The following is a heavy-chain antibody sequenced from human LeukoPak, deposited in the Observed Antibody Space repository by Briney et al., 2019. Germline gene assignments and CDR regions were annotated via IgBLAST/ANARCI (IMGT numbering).Heavy chain of an antibody. CDR1: GFTVSSNY. CDR3: ARADRTMDAFDI. D-gene: IGHD1-14*01. V-gene: IGHV3-53*01. J-gene: IGHJ3*02. CDR2: IYSGGST. Sequence: GGSLRLSCAASGFTVSSNYMSWVRQAPGKGLEWVSVIYSGGSTYYADSVKGRFTISRDNSKNTLYLQMNSLRAEDTAVYYCARADRTMDAFDIWGQGTMVTVSS.